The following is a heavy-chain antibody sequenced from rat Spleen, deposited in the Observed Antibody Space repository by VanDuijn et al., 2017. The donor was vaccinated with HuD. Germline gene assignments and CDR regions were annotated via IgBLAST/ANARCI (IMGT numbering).Heavy chain of an antibody. J-gene: IGHJ3*01. CDR2: IWGDGST. V-gene: IGHV2-1*01. CDR3: SREFAY. Sequence: QVQLKESGPGLVQSSQTLSLTCTVSGFSLISNTVHWVRQPPGRGLEWMGGIWGDGSTDYNSTLKSRLSISRDTSKNQVFLKMNSLQTDDTGTYYCSREFAYWGQGTLVTVSS. CDR1: GFSLISNT.